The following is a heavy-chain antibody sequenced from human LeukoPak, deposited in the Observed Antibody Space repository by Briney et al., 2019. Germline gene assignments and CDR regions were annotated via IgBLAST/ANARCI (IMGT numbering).Heavy chain of an antibody. CDR3: ARQDGYNLHFDY. Sequence: ASVKVSCKATGYIFTVYHIHWVRQAPGQEPEWMGRITPDSGDTNYALQFQGRVTMTRDTSINTAYMDLRRLTSDDTAVYYCARQDGYNLHFDYWGQGTLVTVSS. D-gene: IGHD5-24*01. V-gene: IGHV1-2*06. CDR1: GYIFTVYH. CDR2: ITPDSGDT. J-gene: IGHJ4*02.